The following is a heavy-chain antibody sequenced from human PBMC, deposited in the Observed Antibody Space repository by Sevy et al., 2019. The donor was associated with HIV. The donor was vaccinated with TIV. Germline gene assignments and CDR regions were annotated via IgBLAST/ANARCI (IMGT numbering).Heavy chain of an antibody. CDR2: LKSDVYGGTV. V-gene: IGHV3-49*04. Sequence: GGSLRLSYTASGFTFGDYCMSWVRQAPGKGLEWVAFLKSDVYGGTVDHAASVRGRFVISRDDSKTIAYLQMNDLKTEDTGGYYCTRWKAAQSIFDYWGQGALVTVSS. D-gene: IGHD6-13*01. CDR3: TRWKAAQSIFDY. CDR1: GFTFGDYC. J-gene: IGHJ4*02.